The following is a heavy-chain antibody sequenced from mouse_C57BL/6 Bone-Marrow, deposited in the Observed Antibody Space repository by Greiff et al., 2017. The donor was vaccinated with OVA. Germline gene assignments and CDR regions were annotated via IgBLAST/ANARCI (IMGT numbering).Heavy chain of an antibody. CDR2: IWWDDDK. J-gene: IGHJ3*01. CDR3: ARMDSNYLGSAY. V-gene: IGHV8-8*01. CDR1: GFSLSTFGMG. D-gene: IGHD2-5*01. Sequence: QVTLKESGPGILQPSQTLSLTCSFSGFSLSTFGMGVGWIRQPSGLGLEWLVHIWWDDDKYYNPALKSRLTISKDTSTNQVFLKIANVDTADTATYYCARMDSNYLGSAYWGQGTLVTVSA.